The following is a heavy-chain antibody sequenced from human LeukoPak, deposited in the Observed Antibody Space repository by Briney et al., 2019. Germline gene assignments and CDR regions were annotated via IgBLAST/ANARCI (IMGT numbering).Heavy chain of an antibody. J-gene: IGHJ4*02. CDR2: ISSGSSYT. V-gene: IGHV3-11*05. D-gene: IGHD3-10*01. CDR1: EFTFSDYY. CDR3: ARVRYYGSGSYHNPPNYFDY. Sequence: GGSLRLSCAASEFTFSDYYMTWIRQAPGKGLEWVSYISSGSSYTNYADSVKGRFTISRDNAKNSLYLQMDSLRAEDTAVYYCARVRYYGSGSYHNPPNYFDYWGQGTLVTVSS.